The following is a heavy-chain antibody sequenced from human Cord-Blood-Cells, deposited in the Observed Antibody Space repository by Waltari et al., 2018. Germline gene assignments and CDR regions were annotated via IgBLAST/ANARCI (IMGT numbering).Heavy chain of an antibody. D-gene: IGHD1-26*01. CDR2: ISSSGSTI. Sequence: EVQLVESGGGLVQPGGSLRLSCAASGFTFSSYEMNWVRQAPGKGLEWVSYISSSGSTIYYAYSVKGRFTISRDNAKNSLYLQMNSLRAEDTAVYYCAREGRVGATFDYWGQGTLVTVSS. V-gene: IGHV3-48*03. CDR1: GFTFSSYE. J-gene: IGHJ4*02. CDR3: AREGRVGATFDY.